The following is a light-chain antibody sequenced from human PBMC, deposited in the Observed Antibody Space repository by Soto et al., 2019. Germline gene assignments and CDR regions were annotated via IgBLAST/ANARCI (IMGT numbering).Light chain of an antibody. CDR1: SSNVGGYDY. V-gene: IGLV2-11*01. Sequence: QSALTQPRSVSGSPGQSVTISCTGTSSNVGGYDYVSWYQQHPGKAPKLMIFDVNKRPSGVPDRFSASKSGNTASLTISGLRAEDEADYYCCSFAGSDTYVFATGTKVTVL. J-gene: IGLJ1*01. CDR2: DVN. CDR3: CSFAGSDTYV.